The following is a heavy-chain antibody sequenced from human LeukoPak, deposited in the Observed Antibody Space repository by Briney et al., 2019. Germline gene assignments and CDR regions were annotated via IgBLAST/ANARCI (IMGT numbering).Heavy chain of an antibody. CDR1: GGSIIGYY. V-gene: IGHV4-30-2*01. Sequence: SETLSLTCTVSGGSIIGYYWNWIRQPPGKGLEWIGYIYHSGSTYYNPSLKSRVTISVDRSKNQFSLKLSSVTAADTAVYYCASSFSLATGFDYWGQGTLVTVSS. J-gene: IGHJ4*02. D-gene: IGHD2/OR15-2a*01. CDR2: IYHSGST. CDR3: ASSFSLATGFDY.